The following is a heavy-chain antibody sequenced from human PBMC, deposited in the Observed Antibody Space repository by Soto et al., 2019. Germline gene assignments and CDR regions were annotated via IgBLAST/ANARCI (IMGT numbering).Heavy chain of an antibody. J-gene: IGHJ5*02. D-gene: IGHD3-3*01. CDR3: ARGGLRDFWSGYYPGLFDP. CDR1: GYTFTSYD. V-gene: IGHV1-8*01. CDR2: MNPNSGNT. Sequence: ASVKVSCKASGYTFTSYDINWVRQATGQGLEWMGWMNPNSGNTGYAQKFQGRVTMTRNTSISTAYMELSSLRSEDTAVYYCARGGLRDFWSGYYPGLFDPWGQGTLVTVSS.